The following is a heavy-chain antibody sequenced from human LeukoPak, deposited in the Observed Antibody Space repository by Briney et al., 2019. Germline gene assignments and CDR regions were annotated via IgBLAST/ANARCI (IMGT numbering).Heavy chain of an antibody. V-gene: IGHV4-31*03. CDR1: GGSISSGGYY. CDR2: IYYSGST. D-gene: IGHD2/OR15-2a*01. CDR3: AIIDFHDLDY. J-gene: IGHJ4*02. Sequence: SETLSLTCTVSGGSISSGGYYWSWIRQHPGKGLEWIGYIYYSGSTYYNPSLKSRVTISVDTSKNQFSLKLSSVTAADTAVYYCAIIDFHDLDYWGQGTLVTVSS.